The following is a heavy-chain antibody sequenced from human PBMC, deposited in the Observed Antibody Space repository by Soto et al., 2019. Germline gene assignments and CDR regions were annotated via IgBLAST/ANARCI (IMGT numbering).Heavy chain of an antibody. CDR1: GFTFENYA. J-gene: IGHJ6*02. V-gene: IGHV3-23*01. CDR3: AKDSWAIFGVPAGEYYAMDV. D-gene: IGHD3-3*01. Sequence: GGSLRLSCVSSGFTFENYAMSWVRQAPGKGLEWVSAISGSGGTTYYSDSVKGRFTISRDNSKNTVYLQMNDLRVEDAAEYFCAKDSWAIFGVPAGEYYAMDVWGQGTTVTVSS. CDR2: ISGSGGTT.